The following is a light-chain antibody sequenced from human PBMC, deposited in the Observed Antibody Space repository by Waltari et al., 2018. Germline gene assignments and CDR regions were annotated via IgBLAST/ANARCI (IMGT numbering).Light chain of an antibody. J-gene: IGKJ2*01. CDR2: VAS. Sequence: DIQMTQSPSSLSASVGDRVTITCRESQTITTHLNWYQQTTGKPPKLLNYVASNLQSAVPSRFSGSGYGADFTLTISTLQPEDFATYYCQQSYSTPYTFGQGTKLDIK. CDR3: QQSYSTPYT. CDR1: QTITTH. V-gene: IGKV1-39*01.